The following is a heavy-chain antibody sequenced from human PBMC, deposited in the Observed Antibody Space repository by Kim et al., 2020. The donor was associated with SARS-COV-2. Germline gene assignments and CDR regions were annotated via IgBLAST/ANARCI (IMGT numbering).Heavy chain of an antibody. CDR1: GGSFSGYY. CDR2: INHSGST. D-gene: IGHD2-21*02. V-gene: IGHV4-34*01. J-gene: IGHJ1*01. Sequence: SETLSLTCAVYGGSFSGYYWSWIRQPPGKGLEWIGEINHSGSTNYNPSLKSRVTISVDTSKNQFSLKLSSVTAADTAVYYCARGRFSRTAIGYFQHWGQGTLVTVSS. CDR3: ARGRFSRTAIGYFQH.